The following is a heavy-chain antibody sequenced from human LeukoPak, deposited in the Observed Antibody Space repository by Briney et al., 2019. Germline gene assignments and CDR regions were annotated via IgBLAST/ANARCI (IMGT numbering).Heavy chain of an antibody. D-gene: IGHD4-17*01. J-gene: IGHJ4*02. Sequence: SETLSLTCTVSGGSISSGSYYWSWIRQPPGKGLEWIGYIYHSGSTYYNPSLKSRVTISVDTSKNQFSLKLSSVTAADTAVYYCARGTVYGAIDYWGQGTLVTVSS. CDR2: IYHSGST. CDR1: GGSISSGSYY. V-gene: IGHV4-30-2*01. CDR3: ARGTVYGAIDY.